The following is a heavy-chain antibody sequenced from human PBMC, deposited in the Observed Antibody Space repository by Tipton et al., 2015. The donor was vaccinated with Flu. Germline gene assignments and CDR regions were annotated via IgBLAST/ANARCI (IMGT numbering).Heavy chain of an antibody. CDR1: GGSISSGGYS. V-gene: IGHV4-30-2*01. Sequence: TLSLTCAVSGGSISSGGYSWSWIRQPPGKGLEWSGYSYHSGSTYYNPSLKSRATISVDRSKNQFSLKLSSVTAADTAVYYCARLDYYDSSGYSLWAFDIWGQGTMVTVSS. CDR3: ARLDYYDSSGYSLWAFDI. CDR2: SYHSGST. D-gene: IGHD3-22*01. J-gene: IGHJ3*02.